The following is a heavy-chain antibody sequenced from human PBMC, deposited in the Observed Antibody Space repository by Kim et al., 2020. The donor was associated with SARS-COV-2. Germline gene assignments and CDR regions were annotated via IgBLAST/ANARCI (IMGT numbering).Heavy chain of an antibody. D-gene: IGHD6-13*01. Sequence: GGSLRLSCAASGFTFDDYAMHWVRQAPGKGLEWVSGISWNSGSIGYADSVKGRFTISRDNAKNSLYLQMNSLRAEDTALYYCAKDSGIAAAGTWGFDYWGQGTLVTVSS. CDR1: GFTFDDYA. CDR2: ISWNSGSI. J-gene: IGHJ4*02. CDR3: AKDSGIAAAGTWGFDY. V-gene: IGHV3-9*01.